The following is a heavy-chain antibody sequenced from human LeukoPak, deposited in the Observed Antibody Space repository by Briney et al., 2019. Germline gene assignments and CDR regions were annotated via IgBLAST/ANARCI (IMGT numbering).Heavy chain of an antibody. CDR1: GDSVSSINGA. CDR2: TYYRSKWYS. J-gene: IGHJ4*02. Sequence: SQTLSLTRAISGDSVSSINGAWNWVRQSPSRGLEWLGRTYYRSKWYSDYAVPIQGRISINPDTSKNQFTLHLFSVTPDDTAVYYCARDVATTGWYTFDYWGQGTRVTVSS. CDR3: ARDVATTGWYTFDY. V-gene: IGHV6-1*01. D-gene: IGHD6-19*01.